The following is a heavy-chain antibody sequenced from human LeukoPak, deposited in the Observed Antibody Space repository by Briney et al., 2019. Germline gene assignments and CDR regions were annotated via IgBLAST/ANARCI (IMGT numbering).Heavy chain of an antibody. CDR2: IYYSGST. Sequence: PSETLSLTCAVYGGSFSGYYWGWIRQPPGKGLEWIGSIYYSGSTYYNPSLKSRVTISVDTSKNQFSLKLSSVTAADTAVYYCARVGYYDKDAFDIWGQGTMVTVSS. J-gene: IGHJ3*02. D-gene: IGHD3-22*01. CDR1: GGSFSGYY. CDR3: ARVGYYDKDAFDI. V-gene: IGHV4-34*01.